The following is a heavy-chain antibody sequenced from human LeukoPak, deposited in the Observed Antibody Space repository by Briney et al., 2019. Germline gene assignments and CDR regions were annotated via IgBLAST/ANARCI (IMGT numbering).Heavy chain of an antibody. CDR3: APSRGATY. V-gene: IGHV3-21*01. CDR1: GFTFSNYA. Sequence: GGSLRLSCAASGFTFSNYAMSWVRQAPGKGLEWVSSISSSSSYIYYADSVKGRFTISRDNAKNSLYLQMNSLRAEDTAVYYCAPSRGATYWGQGTLVTVSS. D-gene: IGHD3-10*01. J-gene: IGHJ4*02. CDR2: ISSSSSYI.